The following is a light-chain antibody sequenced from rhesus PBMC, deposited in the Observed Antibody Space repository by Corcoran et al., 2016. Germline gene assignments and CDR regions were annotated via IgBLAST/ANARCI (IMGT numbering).Light chain of an antibody. CDR3: QHGYGTPLT. CDR2: KAA. J-gene: IGKJ4*01. V-gene: IGKV1-74*01. CDR1: EKVKNY. Sequence: DIQMTQSPSSLSASVGDRVTITCRASEKVKNYLNWYQQKPGKAPKLLIYKAATLQSGVPYRISGRGSGTDYTFTISSLQPEDVASYCCQHGYGTPLTFGGGTKVELK.